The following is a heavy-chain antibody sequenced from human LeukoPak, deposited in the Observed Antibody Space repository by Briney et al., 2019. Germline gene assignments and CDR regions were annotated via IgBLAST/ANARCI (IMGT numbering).Heavy chain of an antibody. J-gene: IGHJ6*03. Sequence: GGSLRLSCAASGFTFSSYAMSWVRQAPGEGLEWVSAISGSGGSTYYADSVKGRFTISRDNSKNTLYLQMNSLTAEDTAVYYCAKSTETYTVIAFMDVWGKGTTVTVSS. D-gene: IGHD4-17*01. V-gene: IGHV3-23*01. CDR3: AKSTETYTVIAFMDV. CDR1: GFTFSSYA. CDR2: ISGSGGST.